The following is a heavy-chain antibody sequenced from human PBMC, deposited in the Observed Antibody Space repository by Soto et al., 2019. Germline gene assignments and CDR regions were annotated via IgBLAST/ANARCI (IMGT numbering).Heavy chain of an antibody. D-gene: IGHD2-15*01. CDR1: GGSISSYY. Sequence: PSDSLSLTCTVSGGSISSYYWRWIRQPAGKGLESIGRIYTSGSTNYKPSLKSRATLSVDTSKNKFSLKLSSVTAADTAVYDCATTGSFSYGFDPCGQGTRVTVS. CDR3: ATTGSFSYGFDP. V-gene: IGHV4-4*07. CDR2: IYTSGST. J-gene: IGHJ5*02.